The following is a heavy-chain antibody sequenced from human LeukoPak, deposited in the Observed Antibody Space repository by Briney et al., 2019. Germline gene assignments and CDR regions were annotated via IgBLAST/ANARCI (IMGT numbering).Heavy chain of an antibody. CDR2: ISAYNGNT. CDR3: AREVIAAAGYFDY. V-gene: IGHV1-18*01. D-gene: IGHD6-13*01. Sequence: ASVKVSCKASGYTFTSYGISWVRQAPGQGLEWMGWISAYNGNTNYAQKLQGRVTMTTDTSISTAYMELSRLRSDDTAVYYCAREVIAAAGYFDYWGQGTLVTVSS. CDR1: GYTFTSYG. J-gene: IGHJ4*02.